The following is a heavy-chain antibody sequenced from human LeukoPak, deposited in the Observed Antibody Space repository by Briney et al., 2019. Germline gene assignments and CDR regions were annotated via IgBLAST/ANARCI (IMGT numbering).Heavy chain of an antibody. CDR3: ARGGSMVY. CDR1: GFTFSSYW. V-gene: IGHV3-7*03. D-gene: IGHD2-2*01. Sequence: GGSLRLSCAASGFTFSSYWMNWARQAPGKGLEWVASINHNGNVNYYVDSVKGRFTISRDNAKNSLYLQMSNLRAEDTAVYYCARGGSMVYWGQGTLVTVSS. J-gene: IGHJ4*02. CDR2: INHNGNVN.